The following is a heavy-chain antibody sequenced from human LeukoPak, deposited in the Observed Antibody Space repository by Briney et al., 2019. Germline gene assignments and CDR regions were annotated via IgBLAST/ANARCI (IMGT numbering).Heavy chain of an antibody. D-gene: IGHD3-10*01. CDR3: ARRFRIHFDY. J-gene: IGHJ4*02. CDR2: VNHSGST. V-gene: IGHV4-34*01. CDR1: GGSFSGHY. Sequence: PSETLSLTCAVYGGSFSGHYWTWIRQPPGKGLEWIGEVNHSGSTTYTPSLKSRVTISVDTPKNQFSLNLSSVTAADTAVYYCARRFRIHFDYWGQGSLVTVSS.